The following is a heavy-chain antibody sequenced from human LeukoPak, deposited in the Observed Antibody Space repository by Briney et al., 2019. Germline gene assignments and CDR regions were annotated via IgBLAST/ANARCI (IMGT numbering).Heavy chain of an antibody. CDR2: INPSGGST. D-gene: IGHD3-3*01. Sequence: ASVKVSCKASGYTFTSYYMHWVRQAPGQGLEWMGIINPSGGSTSYAQKFQGRVTMTRDTSTSTVYMELSSLRSEDTAVYYCARVSDDFWSGHYYCYGMDVWGQGTTVTVSS. V-gene: IGHV1-46*01. J-gene: IGHJ6*02. CDR1: GYTFTSYY. CDR3: ARVSDDFWSGHYYCYGMDV.